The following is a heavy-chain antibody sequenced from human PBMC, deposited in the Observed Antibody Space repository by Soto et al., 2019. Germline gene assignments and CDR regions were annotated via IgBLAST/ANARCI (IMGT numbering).Heavy chain of an antibody. D-gene: IGHD1-26*01. J-gene: IGHJ4*02. Sequence: QVQLQESGPGLVKPSETLSLTCTVSGGSISSYYWSWIRQPPGKGLEWIGYIYYSGSTNYIPSLKSRVTIPXDTAKNQFSLKLSSVTVADTAVYYCARRYGGNLDYWGQGTLVTVSS. V-gene: IGHV4-59*08. CDR3: ARRYGGNLDY. CDR1: GGSISSYY. CDR2: IYYSGST.